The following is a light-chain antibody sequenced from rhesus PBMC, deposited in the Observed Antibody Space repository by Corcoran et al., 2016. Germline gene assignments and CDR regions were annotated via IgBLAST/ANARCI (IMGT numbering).Light chain of an antibody. J-gene: IGKJ2*01. CDR2: KAS. V-gene: IGKV1-74*01. Sequence: DIQMTQSPSSLSASVGDRVTITCRASENVNNYFNWYQQKPGKAPKLLIYKASTLQSGVPSRFSGSGAGTDYTFTISSLQSEDVATHYCQHNYGTPMYSFGQGTKVEIK. CDR3: QHNYGTPMYS. CDR1: ENVNNY.